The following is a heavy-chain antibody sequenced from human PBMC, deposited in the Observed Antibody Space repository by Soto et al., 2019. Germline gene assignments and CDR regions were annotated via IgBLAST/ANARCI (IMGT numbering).Heavy chain of an antibody. D-gene: IGHD4-17*01. J-gene: IGHJ5*02. CDR2: IYYSGST. Sequence: QVQLQESGPGLVKPSQTLSLTCTVSGGSISSGGYYWSWIRQHPGKGLEWIGYIYYSGSTYYNPSLMSRVHISVDTSKNQFSLKLSSVTAADTAVYYCARRGGDYGDERWFDPWGQGTLVTVSS. V-gene: IGHV4-31*03. CDR1: GGSISSGGYY. CDR3: ARRGGDYGDERWFDP.